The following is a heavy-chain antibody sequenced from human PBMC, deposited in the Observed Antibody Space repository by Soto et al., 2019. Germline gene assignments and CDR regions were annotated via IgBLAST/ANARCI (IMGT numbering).Heavy chain of an antibody. CDR3: ARGCGSKWYCFDS. J-gene: IGHJ4*02. CDR1: GVSSTSFY. Sequence: QVRLQESGPGLVRPSETLSLTCTVSGVSSTSFYWSWIRQSPGKGLEWIGYIFDNGDVKYNPSLMSRLTMSIDMSKNEFSLRLKSVTAADTAMYYCARGCGSKWYCFDSWGEGTLVTVSS. V-gene: IGHV4-59*01. D-gene: IGHD6-19*01. CDR2: IFDNGDV.